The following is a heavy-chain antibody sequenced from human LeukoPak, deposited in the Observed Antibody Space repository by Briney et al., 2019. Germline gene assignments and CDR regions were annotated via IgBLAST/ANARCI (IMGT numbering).Heavy chain of an antibody. V-gene: IGHV3-30*18. CDR2: ISYDGSNE. CDR3: AKDLVDSSSLTPYYYYYYGMDV. J-gene: IGHJ6*02. CDR1: GFTFSSYG. D-gene: IGHD6-13*01. Sequence: GGSLRLSCAASGFTFSSYGMHWVRQAPGKGLERVAVISYDGSNEYYADSVKGRFTISRDNSKNTLYLQMNSLRAEDTAVYYCAKDLVDSSSLTPYYYYYYGMDVWGQGTTVTVSS.